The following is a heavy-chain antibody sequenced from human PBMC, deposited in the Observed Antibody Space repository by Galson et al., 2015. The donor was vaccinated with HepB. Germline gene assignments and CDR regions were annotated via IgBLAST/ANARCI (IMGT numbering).Heavy chain of an antibody. CDR1: GASVTTSGYS. CDR2: MHHSGNG. D-gene: IGHD2-2*01. CDR3: VRVNSAYCSSGSCYGRLVTWFDS. Sequence: TLSLTCVVSGASVTTSGYSWSWIRQPPGKAPEWIGFMHHSGNGYYNASLKSRVTISIDTSRNEISLKVNSVTAAGTAICYCVRVNSAYCSSGSCYGRLVTWFDSWGQGALVIVSS. V-gene: IGHV4-30-2*01. J-gene: IGHJ5*01.